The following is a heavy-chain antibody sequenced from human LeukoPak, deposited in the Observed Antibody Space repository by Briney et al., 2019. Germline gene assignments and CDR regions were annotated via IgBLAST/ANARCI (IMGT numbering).Heavy chain of an antibody. J-gene: IGHJ4*02. CDR1: GYTFTGYY. CDR3: ARDGYYYDSSGYYAE. V-gene: IGHV1-2*06. D-gene: IGHD3-22*01. Sequence: ASVKVSCKASGYTFTGYYMHWVRQAPGQGLEWMGRINPNSGGTNYAQKFQGRVTMTRDTSISTAYMELSRLRSDDTAVYYCARDGYYYDSSGYYAEWGQGTLVTVSS. CDR2: INPNSGGT.